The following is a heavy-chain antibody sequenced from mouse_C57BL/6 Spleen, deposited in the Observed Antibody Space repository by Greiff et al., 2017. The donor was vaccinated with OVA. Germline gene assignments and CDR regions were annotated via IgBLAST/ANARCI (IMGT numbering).Heavy chain of an antibody. V-gene: IGHV1-42*01. D-gene: IGHD1-1*01. CDR2: INPSTGGT. J-gene: IGHJ2*01. Sequence: EVQVVESGPELVKPGASVKISCKASGYSFTGYYMNWVKQSPEKSLEWIGEINPSTGGTTYNQKFKAKATLTVDKSSSTAYMQLKSLTSEDSAVYYGARSRNYGSSYNYFDYWGQGTTLTVSS. CDR1: GYSFTGYY. CDR3: ARSRNYGSSYNYFDY.